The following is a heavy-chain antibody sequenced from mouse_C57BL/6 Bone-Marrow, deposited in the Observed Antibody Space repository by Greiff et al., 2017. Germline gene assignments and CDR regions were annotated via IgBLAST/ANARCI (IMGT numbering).Heavy chain of an antibody. CDR3: ARHGIVRFYYYAMDY. CDR2: ISSGGSYT. CDR1: GFTFSSYG. D-gene: IGHD2-5*01. V-gene: IGHV5-6*01. J-gene: IGHJ4*01. Sequence: EVKVVESGGDLVKPGGSLKLSCAASGFTFSSYGMSWVRQTPDKRLAWVATISSGGSYTYYPDSVKGRFTISRDNAKNTLYLQMSSLKSEDTAMYYCARHGIVRFYYYAMDYWGQGTSVTVSS.